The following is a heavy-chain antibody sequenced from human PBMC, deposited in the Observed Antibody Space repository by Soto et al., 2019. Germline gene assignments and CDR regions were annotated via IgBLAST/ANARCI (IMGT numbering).Heavy chain of an antibody. V-gene: IGHV3-30*18. CDR2: ISYDGSNK. Sequence: GGSLRLSCAASGFTFSSYGMHWVRQAPGKGLEWVAVISYDGSNKYYADSVKGRFTISRDNSKNTLYLQMNSLRAEDTAVYYCAKERTTVTNGNFQHWGQGTLVTVSS. D-gene: IGHD4-17*01. CDR1: GFTFSSYG. J-gene: IGHJ1*01. CDR3: AKERTTVTNGNFQH.